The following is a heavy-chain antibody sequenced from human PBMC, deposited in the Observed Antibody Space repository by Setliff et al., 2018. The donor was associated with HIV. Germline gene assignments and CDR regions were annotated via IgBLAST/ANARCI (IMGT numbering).Heavy chain of an antibody. V-gene: IGHV4-39*01. CDR2: IYYSGNT. CDR3: ARLGRPYSGQGWFDP. D-gene: IGHD5-12*01. J-gene: IGHJ5*02. CDR1: GDSIFTSTYY. Sequence: PSETLFLTCSVSGDSIFTSTYYWGWIRQPPGKRLEWIGSIYYSGNTYYNPSLKSRVTISVDTSKNQFFLNLSSVTATDSAVYYCARLGRPYSGQGWFDPWGQETLVTVSS.